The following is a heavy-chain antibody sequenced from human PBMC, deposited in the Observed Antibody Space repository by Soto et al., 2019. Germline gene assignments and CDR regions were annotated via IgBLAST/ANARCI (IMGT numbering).Heavy chain of an antibody. CDR2: IYYSGST. J-gene: IGHJ5*02. CDR3: ASLVVPAARGWFDP. D-gene: IGHD2-2*01. V-gene: IGHV4-61*05. CDR1: GDSISSNSHY. Sequence: SVTLSLTCTVSGDSISSNSHYWGWIRQPPGKGLEWIGYIYYSGSTNYNPSLKSRVTISVDTSKNQFSLKLSSVTAADTAVYYCASLVVPAARGWFDPWGQGTLVTVSS.